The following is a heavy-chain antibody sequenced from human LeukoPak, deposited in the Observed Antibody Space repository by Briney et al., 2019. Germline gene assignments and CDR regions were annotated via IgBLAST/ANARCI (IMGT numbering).Heavy chain of an antibody. D-gene: IGHD6-13*01. Sequence: GGSLRLSCAASGFIFNNYWMHWVRQAPGKGLVWVSRINSDGSSRNYADSVKGRFTISRDNAKNTLYLQMTSLRAEDTAVYYCASASSHRIAAGGDYWGQGTLVTVSS. V-gene: IGHV3-74*01. CDR2: INSDGSSR. CDR1: GFIFNNYW. J-gene: IGHJ4*02. CDR3: ASASSHRIAAGGDY.